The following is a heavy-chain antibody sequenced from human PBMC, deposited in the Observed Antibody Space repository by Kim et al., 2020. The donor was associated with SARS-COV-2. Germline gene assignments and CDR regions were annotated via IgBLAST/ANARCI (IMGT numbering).Heavy chain of an antibody. CDR1: GFTFGDYA. D-gene: IGHD6-13*01. CDR2: IRSKAYGGTT. V-gene: IGHV3-49*04. CDR3: TRPLYCSSWFDVLDAFDI. J-gene: IGHJ3*02. Sequence: GGSLRLSCTASGFTFGDYAMSWVRQAPGKGLEWVGFIRSKAYGGTTEYAAAVKGRFTISRDDSKSIAYLQMNSLKTEDTAVYYCTRPLYCSSWFDVLDAFDIWGQGRMVTVSS.